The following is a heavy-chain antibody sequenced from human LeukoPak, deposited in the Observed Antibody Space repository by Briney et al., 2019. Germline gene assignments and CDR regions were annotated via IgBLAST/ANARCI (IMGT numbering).Heavy chain of an antibody. CDR1: GFTFSSYG. Sequence: PGGSLRLSCAASGFTFSSYGMHWVRQAPGKGLEWVSAISGSGGSTYYADSVKGRFTISRDNSKNTLYLQMNSLRAEDTAVYYCAKDRRVGASSDFDYWGQGTLVTVSS. V-gene: IGHV3-23*01. J-gene: IGHJ4*02. D-gene: IGHD1-26*01. CDR2: ISGSGGST. CDR3: AKDRRVGASSDFDY.